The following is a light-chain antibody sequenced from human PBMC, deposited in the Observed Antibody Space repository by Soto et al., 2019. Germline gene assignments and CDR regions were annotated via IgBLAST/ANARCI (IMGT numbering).Light chain of an antibody. CDR2: DAS. J-gene: IGKJ5*01. V-gene: IGKV3-11*02. CDR3: QQRSDWPPIT. Sequence: EVVLTQSPATLSLSPGERGTLSCSASQGVSNFLAWYQQKPGQAPRLIIYDASNRATGVPARFSGSGSGRDFTPTISSLEPEDFAVYYCQQRSDWPPITFGQGTRLEIK. CDR1: QGVSNF.